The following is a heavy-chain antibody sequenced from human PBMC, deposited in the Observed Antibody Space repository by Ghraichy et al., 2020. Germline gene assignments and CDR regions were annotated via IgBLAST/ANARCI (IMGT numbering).Heavy chain of an antibody. J-gene: IGHJ4*02. CDR3: ASRGYSYGTPFDY. D-gene: IGHD5-18*01. CDR2: ISAYNGNT. V-gene: IGHV1-18*01. Sequence: ASVKVSCKASGYTVTSYVISWVRQARGQGLEWMGWISAYNGNTNYAQKLQGRVTMTTDTSTSTAYMELRSLRSDDTAVYYCASRGYSYGTPFDYWGQGTLVTVSS. CDR1: GYTVTSYV.